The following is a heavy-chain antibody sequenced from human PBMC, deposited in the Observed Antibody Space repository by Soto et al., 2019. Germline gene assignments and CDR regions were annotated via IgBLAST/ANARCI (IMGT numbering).Heavy chain of an antibody. CDR1: GGSISSSSYY. J-gene: IGHJ6*03. CDR3: ARTPEIYYYYYMDV. V-gene: IGHV4-39*01. CDR2: IYYSGST. Sequence: SETLSLTCTVSGGSISSSSYYWGWIRQPPGKGLEWIGSIYYSGSTYYNPSLKSRVIISVDTSKNQFSLKLSSVTAADTAVYYCARTPEIYYYYYMDVWGKGTTVTVSS.